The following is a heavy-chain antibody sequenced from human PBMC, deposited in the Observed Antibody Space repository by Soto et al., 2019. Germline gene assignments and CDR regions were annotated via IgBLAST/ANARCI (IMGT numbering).Heavy chain of an antibody. J-gene: IGHJ6*02. V-gene: IGHV1-69*06. Sequence: QVQLVQSGAEVKKPGSSVKVSCKASGGTFSSYAISWVRQAPGQGPEWMGGIIPIFGTANYAQKFQGRVTITADKSTSTAYMELSSLRSEDTAVYYCARWPLNEGYYYYGMDVWGQGTTVTVSS. CDR1: GGTFSSYA. CDR3: ARWPLNEGYYYYGMDV. CDR2: IIPIFGTA. D-gene: IGHD2-8*01.